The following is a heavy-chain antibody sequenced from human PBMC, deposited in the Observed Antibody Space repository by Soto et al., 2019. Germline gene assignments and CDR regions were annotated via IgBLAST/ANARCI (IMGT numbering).Heavy chain of an antibody. V-gene: IGHV1-18*01. D-gene: IGHD3-10*01. CDR3: ARDRGYYYGSGSYRQDAFDI. CDR2: ISAYNGNT. CDR1: GYTFTSYG. J-gene: IGHJ3*02. Sequence: ASVKVSCKASGYTFTSYGISWVRQAPGQGLEWMGWISAYNGNTNYAQKLQGRVTMTTDTSTSTAYMELRSLRSDDTAVHYCARDRGYYYGSGSYRQDAFDIWGQGTMVTVSS.